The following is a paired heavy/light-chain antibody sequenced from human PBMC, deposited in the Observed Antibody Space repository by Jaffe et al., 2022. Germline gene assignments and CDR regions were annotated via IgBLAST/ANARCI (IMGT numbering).Light chain of an antibody. CDR2: STY. CDR1: SGSVSTTNY. CDR3: VLYMGGGTWV. V-gene: IGLV8-61*01. Sequence: QTVVTQEPSFSVSPGGTVTLTCGLSSGSVSTTNYPSWFQQTPGQAPHTLIYSTYTRSSGVPDRFSGSILGNKAALTITGAQADDESDYYCVLYMGGGTWVFGGGTKLTVL. J-gene: IGLJ3*02.
Heavy chain of an antibody. CDR3: TNRPAAGVHLDY. V-gene: IGHV3-7*01. D-gene: IGHD6-19*01. CDR2: IKQDGSET. CDR1: GFSFSDYW. Sequence: EVHLVESGGGLVQPGGSLRLSCAASGFSFSDYWMSWVRQGPGKGLEWVASIKQDGSETYYVDSVKGRFSISRDNAKNSLYLQMNTLRAEDTAVYYCTNRPAAGVHLDYWGQGALVTVSS. J-gene: IGHJ4*02.